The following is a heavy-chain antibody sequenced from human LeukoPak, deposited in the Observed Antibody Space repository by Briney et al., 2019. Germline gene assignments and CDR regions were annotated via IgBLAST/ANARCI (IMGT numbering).Heavy chain of an antibody. CDR1: GFXFSSYS. CDR2: ISSSSSYI. V-gene: IGHV3-21*01. CDR3: ARAPMSYDSSGFGGAFDI. Sequence: GGSLRLSCAASGFXFSSYSMNWVRQAPGKGLEWVSSISSSSSYIYYADSVKGRFTISRDNSKNTMYLQMNSLRAEDTAMYYCARAPMSYDSSGFGGAFDIWGQGTMVTVSS. D-gene: IGHD3-22*01. J-gene: IGHJ3*02.